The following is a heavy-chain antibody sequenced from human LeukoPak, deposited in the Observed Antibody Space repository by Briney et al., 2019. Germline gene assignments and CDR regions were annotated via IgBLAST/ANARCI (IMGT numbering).Heavy chain of an antibody. Sequence: GASVKVSCKASGYTFTSYYMHWVRQAPGQGLEWMGIINPSGGSTSYAQKFQGRVTMTRDMSTSTVYMELSSLRSEDTAVYYCARGRIAAAGWGAFDIWGQGTMVTVSS. J-gene: IGHJ3*02. D-gene: IGHD6-13*01. CDR1: GYTFTSYY. V-gene: IGHV1-46*01. CDR3: ARGRIAAAGWGAFDI. CDR2: INPSGGST.